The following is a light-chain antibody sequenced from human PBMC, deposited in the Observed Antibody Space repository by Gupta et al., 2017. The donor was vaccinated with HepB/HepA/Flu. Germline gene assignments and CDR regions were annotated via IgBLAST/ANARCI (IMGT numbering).Light chain of an antibody. Sequence: DIQLTQSPSFLSASVGDRVTITCRASQGIGSYLAWYQQRPGKALTLLIYAASTLQSGVPSRFSGSGSGSEFSLSISSLQSEDFATYYCQHVNNSPRTFGQGTKVEIK. CDR1: QGIGSY. V-gene: IGKV1-9*01. J-gene: IGKJ1*01. CDR3: QHVNNSPRT. CDR2: AAS.